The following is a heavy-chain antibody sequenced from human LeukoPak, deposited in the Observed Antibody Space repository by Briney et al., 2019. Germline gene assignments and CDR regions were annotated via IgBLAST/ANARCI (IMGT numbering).Heavy chain of an antibody. J-gene: IGHJ5*02. Sequence: SETLSLTCTVSGGSISSGSYYWSWIRQPAGKGLEWIGRIYTSGSTNYNPSLKSRVTISLDTSKNQFSLKLSSVTAADTAVYYCARGSRHYYDSSGYSWFDPWGQGTLVTVSS. D-gene: IGHD3-22*01. CDR3: ARGSRHYYDSSGYSWFDP. V-gene: IGHV4-61*02. CDR2: IYTSGST. CDR1: GGSISSGSYY.